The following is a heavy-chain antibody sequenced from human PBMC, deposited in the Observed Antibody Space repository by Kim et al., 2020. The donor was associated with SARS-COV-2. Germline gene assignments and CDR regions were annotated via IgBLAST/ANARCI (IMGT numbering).Heavy chain of an antibody. CDR2: IIPIFGTA. V-gene: IGHV1-69*13. J-gene: IGHJ4*02. CDR3: ATDYGSGSYPYYFDY. D-gene: IGHD3-10*01. CDR1: GGTFSSYA. Sequence: SVKVSCKASGGTFSSYAISWVRQPPGQGLEWMGGIIPIFGTANYAQKFQGRVTITADESTSTAYMELSSLRSEDTAVYYCATDYGSGSYPYYFDYWGQGTLVTVSS.